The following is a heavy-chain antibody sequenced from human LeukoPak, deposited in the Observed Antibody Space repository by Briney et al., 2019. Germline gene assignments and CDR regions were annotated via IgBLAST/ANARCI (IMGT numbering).Heavy chain of an antibody. CDR2: ISAYNGNT. Sequence: ASVKVSCKASGYTFTSYGISWVRQAPGQGLEWMGWISAYNGNTNYAQKLQGRVTMTTDTSTSTAYMELRSLRSDDTAVYYCARGGYCSSTSCKSLRYNYGMDVWGQGTTVTVSS. CDR1: GYTFTSYG. J-gene: IGHJ6*02. D-gene: IGHD2-2*01. CDR3: ARGGYCSSTSCKSLRYNYGMDV. V-gene: IGHV1-18*01.